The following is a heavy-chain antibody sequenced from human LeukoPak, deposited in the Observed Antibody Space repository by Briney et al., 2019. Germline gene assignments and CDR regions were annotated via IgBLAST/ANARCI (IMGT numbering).Heavy chain of an antibody. CDR2: IIPIFGTA. D-gene: IGHD3-10*01. Sequence: GASVKVSCKASGGTFSSYAISWVRQGPGQGLEWMGGIIPIFGTANYAQKFQGRVTITADKSTSTAYMELSSLRSEDTAVYYCARTDYGSGTGMDVWGKGTTVTVSS. CDR3: ARTDYGSGTGMDV. CDR1: GGTFSSYA. V-gene: IGHV1-69*06. J-gene: IGHJ6*04.